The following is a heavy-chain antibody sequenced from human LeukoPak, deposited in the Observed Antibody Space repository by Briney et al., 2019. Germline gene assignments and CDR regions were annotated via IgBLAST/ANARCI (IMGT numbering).Heavy chain of an antibody. Sequence: GGSLRLSCAASGFTFSDYGMHWARQAPGKGLEWVAHISHDGSSQNYADSVKGRFTISRDNSKYTVDVRMNSLRAEDTAVFYCAKDGPLTYTSSWFGRHFLGNWGQGTLVTVSS. V-gene: IGHV3-30*18. D-gene: IGHD6-13*01. CDR2: ISHDGSSQ. J-gene: IGHJ4*02. CDR1: GFTFSDYG. CDR3: AKDGPLTYTSSWFGRHFLGN.